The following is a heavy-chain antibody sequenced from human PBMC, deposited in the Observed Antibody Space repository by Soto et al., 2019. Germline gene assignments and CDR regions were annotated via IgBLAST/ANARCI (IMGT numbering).Heavy chain of an antibody. CDR2: IYYSGST. J-gene: IGHJ4*02. CDR1: GGSISSSSYY. Sequence: PSETLSLTCTVSGGSISSSSYYWGWIRQPPGKGLEWIGSIYYSGSTYYNPSLKSRVTISVDTSKNQFSLKLSSVTAADTAVYYCATYRRDSSGWEPWGQGTLVTVS. CDR3: ATYRRDSSGWEP. D-gene: IGHD6-19*01. V-gene: IGHV4-39*01.